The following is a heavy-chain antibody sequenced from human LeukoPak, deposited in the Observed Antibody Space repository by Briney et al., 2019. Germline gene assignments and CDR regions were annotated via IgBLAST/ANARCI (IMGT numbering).Heavy chain of an antibody. J-gene: IGHJ4*02. CDR3: ARESYGNYFFDS. Sequence: GGSLRLSCAASGFTFSNAWMSWVRQAPGKGLEWVAVISYDGSNKYSADSVKGRFTISRDNSKNTLYLQMNSLRAEDTALYYCARESYGNYFFDSWGQGTLVTVSS. D-gene: IGHD4-11*01. V-gene: IGHV3-30-3*01. CDR1: GFTFSNAW. CDR2: ISYDGSNK.